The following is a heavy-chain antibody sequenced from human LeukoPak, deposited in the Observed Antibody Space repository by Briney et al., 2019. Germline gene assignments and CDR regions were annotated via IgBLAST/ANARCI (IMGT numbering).Heavy chain of an antibody. Sequence: PSETLSLTCTVSGGSISSYYWSWIRQPPGKGLEWLGYIYYSGSTNYNPSLKSRVTISVDTSKNQFSLKLSSVTAADTAVYYCARNLRAYCGGDCPPENYYYYMDVWGKGTTVTVSS. CDR1: GGSISSYY. CDR3: ARNLRAYCGGDCPPENYYYYMDV. J-gene: IGHJ6*03. D-gene: IGHD2-21*01. CDR2: IYYSGST. V-gene: IGHV4-59*01.